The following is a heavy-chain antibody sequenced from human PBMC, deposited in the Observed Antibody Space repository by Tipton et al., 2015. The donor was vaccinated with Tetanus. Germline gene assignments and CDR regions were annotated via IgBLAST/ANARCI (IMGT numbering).Heavy chain of an antibody. Sequence: EVQLVQSGGEVKKPGESLKISCKGSGYIFNNYWIGWVRQKPGKGLEWMGIIYPGDSDTRYSPSFQGQVTISVDKSIDTAYLQWSGLKASDTSMVYCARAHCTDGVCNFDFWGQGALVTVAS. CDR3: ARAHCTDGVCNFDF. CDR2: IYPGDSDT. V-gene: IGHV5-51*01. J-gene: IGHJ4*02. D-gene: IGHD2-8*01. CDR1: GYIFNNYW.